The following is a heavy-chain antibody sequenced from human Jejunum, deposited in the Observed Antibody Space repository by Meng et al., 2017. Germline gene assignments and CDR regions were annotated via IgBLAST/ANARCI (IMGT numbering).Heavy chain of an antibody. Sequence: GGSLRLSCVASGFTFRSYAMSWVRQAPGKGLEWVSAISVTSGDTYYADSMKGRFSISRDNSKNTLYLQLSSLRGDDTAVYYCAKYGEPSGYFDYWGQGTMVTVSS. CDR1: GFTFRSYA. CDR3: AKYGEPSGYFDY. D-gene: IGHD4-17*01. CDR2: ISVTSGDT. V-gene: IGHV3-23*01. J-gene: IGHJ4*03.